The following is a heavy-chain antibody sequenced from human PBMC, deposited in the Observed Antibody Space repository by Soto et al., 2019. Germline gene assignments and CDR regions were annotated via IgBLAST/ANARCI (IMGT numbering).Heavy chain of an antibody. CDR3: ARAPQLELLFFDY. D-gene: IGHD1-7*01. J-gene: IGHJ4*02. Sequence: PSETLSLTCTFSGGSISSYYWSWIRQPPGKGLEWIGYIYYSGSTNYNPSLKSRVTISVDTSKNQFSLKLSSVTAADTAVYYCARAPQLELLFFDYWGQGTLVTVSS. V-gene: IGHV4-59*01. CDR2: IYYSGST. CDR1: GGSISSYY.